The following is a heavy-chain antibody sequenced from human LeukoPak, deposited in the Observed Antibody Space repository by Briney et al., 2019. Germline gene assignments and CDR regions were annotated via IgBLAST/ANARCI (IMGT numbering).Heavy chain of an antibody. Sequence: PGGSLRLSCAASGFTFSIYSMSWVRQAPGKGLEWVSRITSSSNYIYYADSVKGRFTISRDNAKNSLYLDMNSLRADDTAVYYCARAENSGSGGLDPWGQGTLVTVSS. D-gene: IGHD2-15*01. CDR2: ITSSSNYI. V-gene: IGHV3-21*01. J-gene: IGHJ5*02. CDR1: GFTFSIYS. CDR3: ARAENSGSGGLDP.